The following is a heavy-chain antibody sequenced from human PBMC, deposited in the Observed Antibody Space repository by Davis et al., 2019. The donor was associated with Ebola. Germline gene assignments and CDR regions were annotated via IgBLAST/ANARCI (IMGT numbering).Heavy chain of an antibody. CDR1: GFTFSSYG. Sequence: GESLKISCAASGFTFSSYGMNWVRQAPGKGLEWVSYISRSSSTIYYADSVKGRFTISRDNAKNSPYLQMNSLRDEDTAVYYCARDILPRVQLGGGTLDYWGQGTLVTVSS. J-gene: IGHJ4*02. D-gene: IGHD1-1*01. CDR3: ARDILPRVQLGGGTLDY. CDR2: ISRSSSTI. V-gene: IGHV3-48*02.